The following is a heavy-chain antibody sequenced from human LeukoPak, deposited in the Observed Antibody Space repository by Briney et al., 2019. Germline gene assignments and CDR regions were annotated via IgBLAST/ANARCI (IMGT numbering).Heavy chain of an antibody. J-gene: IGHJ4*02. D-gene: IGHD5-18*01. Sequence: SGGSLRLSCAASAFTFSYYAMTWVRQAPGKGLEWVSAITGSGGTTYYADSVKGRFTISRDNSKNTLYLQMNSLRAEDTALYYCARGSYSYGYFGSYWGQGTLVTVSS. CDR1: AFTFSYYA. V-gene: IGHV3-23*01. CDR2: ITGSGGTT. CDR3: ARGSYSYGYFGSY.